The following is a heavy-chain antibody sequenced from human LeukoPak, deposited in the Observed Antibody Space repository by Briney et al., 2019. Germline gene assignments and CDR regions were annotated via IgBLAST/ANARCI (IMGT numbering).Heavy chain of an antibody. Sequence: SETLSLTCTVSGGSISSGSYYWSWIRQPAGKGLEWIGRIYTSGSTNYNPSLKSRVTISVDTSKNQFSLKLSSVTAADTAVYYCARLYREQGIFGVVRPSYYFDYWGQGTLVTVSS. CDR2: IYTSGST. CDR3: ARLYREQGIFGVVRPSYYFDY. J-gene: IGHJ4*02. D-gene: IGHD3-3*01. V-gene: IGHV4-61*02. CDR1: GGSISSGSYY.